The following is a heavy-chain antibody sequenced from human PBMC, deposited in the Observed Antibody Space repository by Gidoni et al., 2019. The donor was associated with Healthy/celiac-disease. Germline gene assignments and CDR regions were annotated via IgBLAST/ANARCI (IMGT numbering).Heavy chain of an antibody. CDR2: ISGSGGST. D-gene: IGHD6-19*01. CDR1: GFTFSSTA. CDR3: AKAQKLRKQWLGPFDY. J-gene: IGHJ4*02. V-gene: IGHV3-23*01. Sequence: EVQLLESRGALVQPGGSLRLSCAASGFTFSSTAMSWVRQAPGKGLAWVSAISGSGGSTYYEDSVKGRFTISRDNAKNTLYLQMNSLRAEDTAVYYCAKAQKLRKQWLGPFDYWGQGTLVTVSS.